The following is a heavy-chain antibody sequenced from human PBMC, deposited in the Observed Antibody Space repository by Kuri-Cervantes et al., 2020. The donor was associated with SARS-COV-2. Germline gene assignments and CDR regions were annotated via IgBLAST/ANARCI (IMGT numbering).Heavy chain of an antibody. Sequence: GGSLRLSCAASGFTFSSYWMHWVRQAPGKGLVWVSRINSDGSSTSYADSVKGRFTISRDNAKNTLYLQMNSLRAEDTAVYYCARDGNYYDSSGPRDIWGQGTMVTVSS. CDR2: INSDGSST. D-gene: IGHD3-22*01. J-gene: IGHJ3*02. V-gene: IGHV3-74*01. CDR3: ARDGNYYDSSGPRDI. CDR1: GFTFSSYW.